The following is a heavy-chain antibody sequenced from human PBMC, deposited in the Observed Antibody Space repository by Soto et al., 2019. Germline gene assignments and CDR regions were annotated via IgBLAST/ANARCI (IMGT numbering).Heavy chain of an antibody. CDR3: ARVPSP. Sequence: PSETLSLTCAVSGGSISGGGYSWSWIRQPPGKGLEWIGYIYHSGSTYYNPSLKSRVTISVDRSKNQFSLKLSSVTAADTAAYYCARVPSPWGQGTLVTVS. J-gene: IGHJ5*02. CDR1: GGSISGGGYS. V-gene: IGHV4-30-2*01. CDR2: IYHSGST.